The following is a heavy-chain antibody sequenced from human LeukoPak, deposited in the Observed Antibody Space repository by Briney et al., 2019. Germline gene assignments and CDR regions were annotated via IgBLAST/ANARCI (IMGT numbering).Heavy chain of an antibody. CDR3: ARVAGYDYRPPFGY. J-gene: IGHJ4*02. D-gene: IGHD3-22*01. Sequence: GGSLRLSCAASGFTFSSYWMSWVRQAPGKGLEWVSGINWNGGSTGYADSVKGRFTISRDNAKNSLYLQMNSLRAEDTALYYCARVAGYDYRPPFGYWGQGTLVTVSS. CDR2: INWNGGST. CDR1: GFTFSSYW. V-gene: IGHV3-20*04.